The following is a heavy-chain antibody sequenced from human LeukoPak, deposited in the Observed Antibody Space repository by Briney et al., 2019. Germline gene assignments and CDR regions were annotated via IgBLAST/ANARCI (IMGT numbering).Heavy chain of an antibody. CDR2: IYYSWYT. J-gene: IGHJ4*02. V-gene: IGHV4-59*08. CDR3: ARINWNYFDY. Sequence: SETLSLTCTVSGGSISSYYWSWIRKPAGEGLEWIGYIYYSWYTNYNPSLKSRLTMSADRSRNQFSLKLNSVNAADTAVYYCARINWNYFDYWGQGILVTVSS. D-gene: IGHD1-1*01. CDR1: GGSISSYY.